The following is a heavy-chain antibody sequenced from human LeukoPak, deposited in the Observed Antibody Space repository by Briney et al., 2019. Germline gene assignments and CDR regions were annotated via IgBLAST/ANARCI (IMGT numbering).Heavy chain of an antibody. J-gene: IGHJ4*02. D-gene: IGHD3-22*01. CDR1: GGSISSSDYY. CDR3: ARGQYHYETSGHDFDY. CDR2: VYYNGRT. V-gene: IGHV4-31*11. Sequence: SQTLSLTCAASGGSISSSDYYWHWIRQHTGKGLEWIGYVYYNGRTFYNPSLRSRVTLSVDTSKNQFSLELTSVTAADTAVYFCARGQYHYETSGHDFDYWGQGTLVTVSS.